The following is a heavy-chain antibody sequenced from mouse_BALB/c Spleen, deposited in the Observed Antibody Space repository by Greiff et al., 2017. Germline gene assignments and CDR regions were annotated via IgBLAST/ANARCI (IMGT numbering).Heavy chain of an antibody. CDR2: IDPANGNT. CDR3: VYGYDGGAMDY. Sequence: VQLQQSGAELVKPGASVKLSCTASGFNIKDTYMHWVKQRPEQGLEWIGRIDPANGNTKYDPKFQGKATITADTSSNTAYLQLSSLTSEDTAVYYCVYGYDGGAMDYWGQGTSVTVSS. D-gene: IGHD2-2*01. CDR1: GFNIKDTY. V-gene: IGHV14-3*02. J-gene: IGHJ4*01.